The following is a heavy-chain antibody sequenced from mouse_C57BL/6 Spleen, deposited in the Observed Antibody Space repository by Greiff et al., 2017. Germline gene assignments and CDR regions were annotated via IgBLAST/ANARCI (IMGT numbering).Heavy chain of an antibody. J-gene: IGHJ4*01. D-gene: IGHD2-5*01. Sequence: QVQLQQPGAELVMPGASVKLSCKASGYTFTSYWMHWVKQRPGQGLEWIGEIDPSDSYTNYNQKFKGKSTLTVDKSSSTAYMQLSSLTSEDSAVYSCASTGYSKGMDYWGQGTSVTVSS. V-gene: IGHV1-69*01. CDR3: ASTGYSKGMDY. CDR1: GYTFTSYW. CDR2: IDPSDSYT.